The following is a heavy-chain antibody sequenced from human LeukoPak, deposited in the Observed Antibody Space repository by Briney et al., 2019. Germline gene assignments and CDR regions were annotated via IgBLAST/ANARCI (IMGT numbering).Heavy chain of an antibody. Sequence: GGSLRLSCAASGFTFSGSAMHWVRQASGKGLEWVGRIRSKASSYATAYAASVKGRFTISRDDSKNTAYLQMNSLKTEDTAVYYCTRHYDILTGYQKTFDYWGQGTLVTVSS. CDR1: GFTFSGSA. J-gene: IGHJ4*02. CDR3: TRHYDILTGYQKTFDY. V-gene: IGHV3-73*01. D-gene: IGHD3-9*01. CDR2: IRSKASSYAT.